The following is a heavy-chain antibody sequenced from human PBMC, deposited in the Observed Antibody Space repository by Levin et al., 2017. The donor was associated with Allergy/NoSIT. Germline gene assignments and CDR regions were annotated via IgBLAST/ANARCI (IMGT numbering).Heavy chain of an antibody. Sequence: GGSLRLSCAASGFTVSSNYMSWVRQAPGKGLEWVSVIYSGGSTYYADSVKGRFTISRDNSKNTLYLQMNSLRAEDTAVYYCARVIHRGFVGHYYYMDVWGKGTTVTVSS. CDR2: IYSGGST. D-gene: IGHD1-14*01. V-gene: IGHV3-66*01. J-gene: IGHJ6*03. CDR1: GFTVSSNY. CDR3: ARVIHRGFVGHYYYMDV.